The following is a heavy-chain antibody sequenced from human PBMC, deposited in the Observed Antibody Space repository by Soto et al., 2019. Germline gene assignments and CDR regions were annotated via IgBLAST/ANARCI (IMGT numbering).Heavy chain of an antibody. D-gene: IGHD3-10*01. J-gene: IGHJ4*02. V-gene: IGHV4-31*03. CDR2: IYYSGST. CDR1: GGSISSGGYY. CDR3: ATYVWFGDLSAGHGFDY. Sequence: SETLSLTCTVSGGSISSGGYYWSWIRQHPGKGLEWIGYIYYSGSTYYNPSLKSRVTISVDTSKNQFSLKLSSVTAADTAVYYCATYVWFGDLSAGHGFDYWGQGTLVTVSS.